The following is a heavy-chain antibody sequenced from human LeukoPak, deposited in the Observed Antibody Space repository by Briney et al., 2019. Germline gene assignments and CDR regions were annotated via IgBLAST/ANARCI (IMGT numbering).Heavy chain of an antibody. V-gene: IGHV3-66*02. CDR3: AREPVRGVLDY. Sequence: PGGSLRLSCVVSGFTFSNSAMNWVRQAPGKGLEWVSVIYSGGSTYYADSVKGRFTISRDNSKNTLYLQMNRLRGEDTAVYYCAREPVRGVLDYWGQGTLVTVSS. CDR2: IYSGGST. J-gene: IGHJ4*02. D-gene: IGHD3-10*02. CDR1: GFTFSNSA.